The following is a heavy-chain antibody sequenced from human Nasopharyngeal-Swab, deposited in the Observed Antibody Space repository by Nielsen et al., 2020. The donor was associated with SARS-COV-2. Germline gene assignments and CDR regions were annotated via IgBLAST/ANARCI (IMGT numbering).Heavy chain of an antibody. CDR2: IYPGDSNT. CDR3: ARPMRPMGHYYFGMDV. Sequence: GESLKISCKGSGYSFTTYLIGWVRQMPGKGLEWMGIIYPGDSNTRYSPSFQGQVTISVDKYSSTAYLQWSSLKASDTAIYYCARPMRPMGHYYFGMDVWGQGTTFTVSS. D-gene: IGHD1-26*01. V-gene: IGHV5-51*01. CDR1: GYSFTTYL. J-gene: IGHJ6*02.